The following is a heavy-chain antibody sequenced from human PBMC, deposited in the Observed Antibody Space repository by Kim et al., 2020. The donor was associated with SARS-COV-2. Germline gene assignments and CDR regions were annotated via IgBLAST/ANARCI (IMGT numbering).Heavy chain of an antibody. CDR2: IKEDGSEK. CDR1: GFTFGSCW. J-gene: IGHJ3*02. Sequence: GGSLRLFCAASGFTFGSCWMSWVRQAPGKGLEWVANIKEDGSEKYYVDSVKGRFAISRDNAKNSLFLQMNSLRAEDTAVYYCARDGYSGNDLAFDIWGQGTMVTVSS. V-gene: IGHV3-7*03. D-gene: IGHD5-12*01. CDR3: ARDGYSGNDLAFDI.